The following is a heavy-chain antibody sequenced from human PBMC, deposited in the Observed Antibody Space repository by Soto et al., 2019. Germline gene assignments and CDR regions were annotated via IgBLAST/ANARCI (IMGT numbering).Heavy chain of an antibody. D-gene: IGHD2-15*01. V-gene: IGHV3-33*01. Sequence: VAVIWYDGSNKYYADSVKGRFTISRDNSKNTLYLQMNSLRAEDTAVYYCARAGIYCSGGSCYRRDYYGMDVWGQGTTVTVSS. CDR2: IWYDGSNK. J-gene: IGHJ6*02. CDR3: ARAGIYCSGGSCYRRDYYGMDV.